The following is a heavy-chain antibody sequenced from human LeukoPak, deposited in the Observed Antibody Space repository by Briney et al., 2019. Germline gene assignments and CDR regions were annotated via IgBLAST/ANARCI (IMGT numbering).Heavy chain of an antibody. CDR3: ARGTTVTALDY. J-gene: IGHJ4*02. CDR1: GGSISSYY. V-gene: IGHV4-59*01. Sequence: SETLSLTCSVSGGSISSYYWSWIRQPPGKGLEWIGYIYYSGSTNYNPSLKSRVTISVDTSKNQFSLKLSSVTAADTAVYYCARGTTVTALDYWGQGTLVTVPS. CDR2: IYYSGST. D-gene: IGHD4-17*01.